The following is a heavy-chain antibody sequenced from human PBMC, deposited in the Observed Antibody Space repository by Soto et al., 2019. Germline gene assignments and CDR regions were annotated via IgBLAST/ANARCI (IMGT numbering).Heavy chain of an antibody. Sequence: EVQLLESGGGMVQPGGSLRRSCVASRFSFSSYEMSWVRQAAVKGLEWVSRVSLTGDRTNYAGSVKGRFTVSRDNFKNTRYLEMDSLRPEDTAIYYCARGGGYCTPTSCAIDSWGRGTPVTVSS. D-gene: IGHD2-8*01. CDR3: ARGGGYCTPTSCAIDS. J-gene: IGHJ4*02. CDR2: VSLTGDRT. CDR1: RFSFSSYE. V-gene: IGHV3-23*01.